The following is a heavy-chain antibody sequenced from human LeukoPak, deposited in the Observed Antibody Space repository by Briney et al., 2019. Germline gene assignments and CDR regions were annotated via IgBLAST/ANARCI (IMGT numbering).Heavy chain of an antibody. D-gene: IGHD5-18*01. CDR1: GGSFSGYY. CDR2: INHSGST. J-gene: IGHJ6*02. CDR3: ARGGIGSYGYTANYYYCGMDV. Sequence: PSETLSLTCAVYGGSFSGYYWSWIRQPPGKGLEWIGEINHSGSTNYNPSLKSRVTISVDTSKNQFSLKLSSVTAADTAVYYCARGGIGSYGYTANYYYCGMDVWGQGTTVTVSS. V-gene: IGHV4-34*01.